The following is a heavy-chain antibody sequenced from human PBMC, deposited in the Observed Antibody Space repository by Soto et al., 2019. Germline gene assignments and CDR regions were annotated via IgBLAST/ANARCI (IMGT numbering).Heavy chain of an antibody. V-gene: IGHV3-30*18. Sequence: GGSLRLSFAASGFTFNTYCMHWVRQAPGKGLGWVAVISYDGSDKYYADSVKGRFAMSRDNSKNTLYLQMNSLGPEDTAVYYCAKEGGDPGAKASYHYYLDVWGKGTTVTAP. D-gene: IGHD2-21*02. CDR3: AKEGGDPGAKASYHYYLDV. J-gene: IGHJ6*03. CDR1: GFTFNTYC. CDR2: ISYDGSDK.